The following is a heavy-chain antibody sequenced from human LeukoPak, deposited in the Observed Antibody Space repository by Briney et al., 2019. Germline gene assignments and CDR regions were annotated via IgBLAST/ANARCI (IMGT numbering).Heavy chain of an antibody. CDR3: AGLVGRYSSGLYYYYFDY. CDR1: GDSINSLDL. CDR2: MYLSGTT. J-gene: IGHJ4*02. Sequence: SGTLSLTCTVSGDSINSLDLWSWVRQPPGKGLEWIGEMYLSGTTHSNPSVKSRVTISIDKSKNQFFLNLSSVAAADTAVYYCAGLVGRYSSGLYYYYFDYWGQGTLVTVSS. V-gene: IGHV4-4*02. D-gene: IGHD3-22*01.